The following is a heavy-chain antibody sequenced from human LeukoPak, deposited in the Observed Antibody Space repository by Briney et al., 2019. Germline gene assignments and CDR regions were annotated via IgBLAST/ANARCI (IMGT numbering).Heavy chain of an antibody. CDR3: ARDPGVVAFHYFDF. CDR1: GFTFSSHA. CDR2: IGGRGGST. J-gene: IGHJ4*02. D-gene: IGHD3-3*01. V-gene: IGHV3-23*01. Sequence: GESLKISCVASGFTFSSHAMAWVRPAPGKGLEWVSAIGGRGGSTYYADSVKGRFTISRDNSKNTLYLQMNSLRAEDTALYYCARDPGVVAFHYFDFWGQGTLVTVSS.